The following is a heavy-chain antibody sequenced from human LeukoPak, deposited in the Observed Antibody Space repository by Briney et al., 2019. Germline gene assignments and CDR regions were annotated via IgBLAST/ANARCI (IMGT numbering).Heavy chain of an antibody. J-gene: IGHJ5*02. D-gene: IGHD4-11*01. CDR3: PRRGYSNYVPRGWFDP. Sequence: SETLSLTCTVSGGSITSSSYYWGWIRQPPGKGLDWIGRSYDSGRTYYNPSLKSGVPMSVDPSKNRFSLTVPYVPAAATAVYYCPRRGYSNYVPRGWFDPWGQGTLVTVSS. V-gene: IGHV4-39*07. CDR2: SYDSGRT. CDR1: GGSITSSSYY.